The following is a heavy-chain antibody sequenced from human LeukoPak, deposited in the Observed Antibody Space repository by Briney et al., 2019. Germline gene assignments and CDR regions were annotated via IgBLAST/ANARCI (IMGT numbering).Heavy chain of an antibody. CDR1: GFPFSSYP. CDR2: LSYDGTNK. V-gene: IGHV3-30-3*01. J-gene: IGHJ4*02. D-gene: IGHD3-16*01. Sequence: GGSLSLLCAASGFPFSSYPMHWARLPPGEGLEWVAVLSYDGTNKLYADDVKGRFTISRDNSKNTLFLQMNSLSSEDTAVYYCATDRGERSAYNHRRFDYWGQGTLVTVSS. CDR3: ATDRGERSAYNHRRFDY.